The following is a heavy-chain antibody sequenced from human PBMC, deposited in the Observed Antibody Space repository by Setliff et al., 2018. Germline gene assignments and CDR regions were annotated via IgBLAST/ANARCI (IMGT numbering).Heavy chain of an antibody. V-gene: IGHV1-69*10. D-gene: IGHD5-18*01. Sequence: SVKVSCKASGGTFSSYAISWVRQAPGQGLEWMGGIIPILGIANYAQRVQGRVTITADKSTSTAYMELSSLRSEDTAVYYCASTWIQHHRGGDGGGYWGQGTLVTVSS. CDR2: IIPILGIA. CDR3: ASTWIQHHRGGDGGGY. J-gene: IGHJ4*02. CDR1: GGTFSSYA.